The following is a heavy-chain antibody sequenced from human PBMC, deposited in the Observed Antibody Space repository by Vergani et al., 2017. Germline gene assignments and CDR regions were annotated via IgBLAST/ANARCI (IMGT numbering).Heavy chain of an antibody. CDR3: ARDGVDAYSPRHY. CDR2: ISSSGRTV. V-gene: IGHV3-11*04. J-gene: IGHJ4*02. D-gene: IGHD2-15*01. Sequence: QVQLVESGGGLVKPGGSLRLSCAASEFIFSDYYMSWIRQAPGKGLEWVALISSSGRTVFYADSVKGRFTISRDNSENSLYLQMNSLSAGDTAIYYCARDGVDAYSPRHYWGQGTLVTVSS. CDR1: EFIFSDYY.